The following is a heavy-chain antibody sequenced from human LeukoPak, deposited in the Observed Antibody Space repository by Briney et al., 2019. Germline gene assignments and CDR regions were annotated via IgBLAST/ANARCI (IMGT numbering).Heavy chain of an antibody. D-gene: IGHD3-10*01. CDR1: GGSFSGYY. V-gene: IGHV4-34*01. CDR3: ARVRSGSYLDY. J-gene: IGHJ4*02. Sequence: SETLSLTCAVYGGSFSGYYWSWIRQPPGKGLEWIGEINHSGSTNYNPSLKSRVTISLDTSKNQFSLNLNSVTAADTAVYYCARVRSGSYLDYWGQGTLVTVSS. CDR2: INHSGST.